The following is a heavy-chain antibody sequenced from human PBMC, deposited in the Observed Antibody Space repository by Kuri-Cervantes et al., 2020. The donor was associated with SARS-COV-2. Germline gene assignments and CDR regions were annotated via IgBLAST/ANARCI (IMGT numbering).Heavy chain of an antibody. CDR1: GFIFIDAW. CDR3: VRGFLEMTTMFFYYHGLDV. CDR2: FKIRIGGGTI. V-gene: IGHV3-15*07. J-gene: IGHJ6*02. D-gene: IGHD5-24*01. Sequence: GGSLRLSCEASGFIFIDAWMNWVRQAPGKGLEWVGHFKIRIGGGTIDYAEPVKGRFTISRDNAKSSLHLHMNSLTTEDTAVYYCVRGFLEMTTMFFYYHGLDVWGQGTTVTVSS.